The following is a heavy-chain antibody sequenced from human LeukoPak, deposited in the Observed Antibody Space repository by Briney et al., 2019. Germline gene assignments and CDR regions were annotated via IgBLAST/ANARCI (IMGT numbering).Heavy chain of an antibody. CDR2: IYYSEST. CDR3: ARLSSRWYFSPDY. CDR1: GGSISSGGYY. D-gene: IGHD6-19*01. Sequence: SETLSLTCTVSGGSISSGGYYWSWIRQHPGKGLEWIGYIYYSESTYYNPSLKSRVTISADTSKNQFSLKLSSVTAADTAVYYCARLSSRWYFSPDYWGQGTLVTVSS. J-gene: IGHJ4*02. V-gene: IGHV4-31*03.